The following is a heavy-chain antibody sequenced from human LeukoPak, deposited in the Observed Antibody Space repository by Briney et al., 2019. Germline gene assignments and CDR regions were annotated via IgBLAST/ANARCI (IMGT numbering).Heavy chain of an antibody. Sequence: ASVKVSCKVSGYTLTELSMHWVRQAPGKGLEWMGGFDPEDSETIYAQKFQGRVTMTEDTSTDTAYMELSSLRSEDTAVYYCATDTYSSSSATDWCQGTLVTVSS. CDR2: FDPEDSET. CDR3: ATDTYSSSSATD. D-gene: IGHD6-6*01. J-gene: IGHJ4*02. V-gene: IGHV1-24*01. CDR1: GYTLTELS.